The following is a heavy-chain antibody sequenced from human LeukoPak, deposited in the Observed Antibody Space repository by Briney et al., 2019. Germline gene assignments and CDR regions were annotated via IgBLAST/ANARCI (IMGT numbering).Heavy chain of an antibody. D-gene: IGHD3-10*01. CDR2: IVPIFGTA. CDR1: GGTFSSYA. CDR3: ARSLRFGEFSDY. Sequence: SVKVSCKASGGTFSSYAISWVRQAPGQGLEWMGGIVPIFGTANYAQKFQGRVTITADESTSTAYMELSSLRSEDTAVYYCARSLRFGEFSDYWGQGTLVTVSS. J-gene: IGHJ4*02. V-gene: IGHV1-69*13.